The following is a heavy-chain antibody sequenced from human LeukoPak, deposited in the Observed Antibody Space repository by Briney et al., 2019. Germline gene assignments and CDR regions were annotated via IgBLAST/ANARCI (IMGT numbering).Heavy chain of an antibody. CDR1: GFTFSSYA. D-gene: IGHD3-10*01. V-gene: IGHV3-23*01. CDR3: AKDFYGAGVVGAFDI. Sequence: TGGSLRLSCAASGFTFSSYAMSWVRQAPGKGLEWVSGISGSGGSTYYADSVKGRFTISRDNSKNTLYLQMNRLKAEDTAVYYCAKDFYGAGVVGAFDIWGEGTMVTVSS. CDR2: ISGSGGST. J-gene: IGHJ3*02.